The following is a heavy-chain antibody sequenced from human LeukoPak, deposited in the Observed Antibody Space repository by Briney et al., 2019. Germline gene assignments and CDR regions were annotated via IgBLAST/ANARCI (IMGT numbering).Heavy chain of an antibody. D-gene: IGHD3-10*01. V-gene: IGHV3-64*01. Sequence: GGSLRLSCAASGFTFSSYAMHWVRQAPGKGPEYVSAISSNGGSTYYANSVKGRFTISRDNSKNTLYLQMGSLRAEDMAVYYCARQNGSGSYYVDYWGQGTLVTVSS. CDR3: ARQNGSGSYYVDY. CDR1: GFTFSSYA. CDR2: ISSNGGST. J-gene: IGHJ4*02.